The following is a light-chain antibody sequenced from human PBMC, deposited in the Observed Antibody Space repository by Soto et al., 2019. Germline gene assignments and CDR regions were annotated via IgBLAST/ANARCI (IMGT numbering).Light chain of an antibody. CDR2: GAS. V-gene: IGKV3-20*01. Sequence: EIVLTQSPGTLSLSPGERATLSFRASQSVSNSYLAWYQQKPGQAPRLLIYGASSRATGIPDRFSGSGSGTDFTLTISRLEPEDFAVYYCQQYGSSRTFGQGSKVEI. CDR1: QSVSNSY. J-gene: IGKJ1*01. CDR3: QQYGSSRT.